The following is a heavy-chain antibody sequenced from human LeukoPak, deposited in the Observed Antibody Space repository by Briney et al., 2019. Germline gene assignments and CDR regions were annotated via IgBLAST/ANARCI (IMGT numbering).Heavy chain of an antibody. CDR3: ARDSPSRDFWSGYSYYYYMDV. CDR2: IYYSGST. D-gene: IGHD3-3*01. CDR1: GGSISSYY. J-gene: IGHJ6*03. V-gene: IGHV4-59*12. Sequence: PSETLSLTCTVSGGSISSYYWSWIRQPPGKGLEWIGYIYYSGSTNFNPSLKSRVTMSVDTSKNQFSLKLSSVTAADTAVYYCARDSPSRDFWSGYSYYYYMDVWGKGTTVTVSS.